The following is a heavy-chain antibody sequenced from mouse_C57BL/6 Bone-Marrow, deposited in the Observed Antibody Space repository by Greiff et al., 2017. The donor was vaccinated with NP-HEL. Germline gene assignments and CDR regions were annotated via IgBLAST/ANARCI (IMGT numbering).Heavy chain of an antibody. J-gene: IGHJ3*01. CDR1: GFTFSSYG. V-gene: IGHV5-6*02. Sequence: DVKLVESGGDLVKPGGSLKLSCAASGFTFSSYGMSWVRQTPDKRLEWVATISSGGSYTYYPDSVKGRFTISSDNAKNTLYLQMSSLKSEDTAMYYCARQGVSAYWGQGTLVTVSA. CDR2: ISSGGSYT. CDR3: ARQGVSAY.